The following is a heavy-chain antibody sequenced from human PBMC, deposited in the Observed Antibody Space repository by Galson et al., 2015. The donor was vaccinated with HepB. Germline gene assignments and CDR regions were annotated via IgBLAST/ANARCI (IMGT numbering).Heavy chain of an antibody. V-gene: IGHV4-31*03. Sequence: TLSLTCTVSGGSISSGGYYWSWIRQHPGKGLEWIGYIYYSGSTYYNPSLKSRVTISVDTSKNQFSLKLSSVTAADMAVYYCARVGGGIVVVVAAQNDAFDIWGQGTMVTVSS. D-gene: IGHD2-15*01. CDR1: GGSISSGGYY. CDR2: IYYSGST. CDR3: ARVGGGIVVVVAAQNDAFDI. J-gene: IGHJ3*02.